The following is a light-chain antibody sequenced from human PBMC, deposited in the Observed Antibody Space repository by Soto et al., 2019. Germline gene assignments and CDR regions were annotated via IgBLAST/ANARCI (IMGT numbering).Light chain of an antibody. CDR2: DAS. V-gene: IGKV3-11*01. CDR1: ESVSSY. CDR3: QQRSNWPLT. J-gene: IGKJ4*01. Sequence: EIVLTQSPAIVSLSPGERPTLSCRATESVSSYLVWYQQKPGQAPRLLFYDASNRATGIPARFSGSGSGTDFTLTITSLEPEDFAVYYCQQRSNWPLTFGGGTKVEI.